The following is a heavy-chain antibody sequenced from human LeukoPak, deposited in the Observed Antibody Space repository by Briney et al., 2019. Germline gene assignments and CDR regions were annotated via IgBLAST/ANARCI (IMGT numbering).Heavy chain of an antibody. Sequence: GGSLRLSCAASGFTFSSYAMHWVRQAPGKGLEWVADISYDGSNKYYADSVKGRFTISRDNSKNTLYLQMNSLRAEDTAVYSCARGQIGTGWSNWFDPWGQGTLVTVSS. CDR2: ISYDGSNK. V-gene: IGHV3-30*04. CDR3: ARGQIGTGWSNWFDP. D-gene: IGHD6-19*01. J-gene: IGHJ5*02. CDR1: GFTFSSYA.